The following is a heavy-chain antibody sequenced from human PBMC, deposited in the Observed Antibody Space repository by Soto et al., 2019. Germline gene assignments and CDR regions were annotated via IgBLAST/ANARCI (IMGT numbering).Heavy chain of an antibody. D-gene: IGHD6-19*01. J-gene: IGHJ4*02. CDR2: ISASSGST. CDR3: ARVRGIAVADFDY. Sequence: EASVKVSCKASGYTFTSYYMHWVRQAPGQGLEWMGIISASSGSTSYAQKFQGRVTMTTDTSTSTAYMELRSLRSDDTAVYYCARVRGIAVADFDYWGQGTLVTVSS. V-gene: IGHV1-46*01. CDR1: GYTFTSYY.